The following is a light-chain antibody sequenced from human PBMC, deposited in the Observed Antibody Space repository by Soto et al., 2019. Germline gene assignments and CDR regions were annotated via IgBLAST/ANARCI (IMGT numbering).Light chain of an antibody. CDR3: QQTYRLPIT. CDR1: QSIGSY. J-gene: IGKJ2*01. V-gene: IGKV1-39*01. CDR2: DAA. Sequence: DIQMTQSPSSLSASVGDGVTITCRASQSIGSYVNWYQHKPGKAPNLLIFDAASVHDGVPSRFTGRGYGTDFTLTITSLHPEDFASYYCQQTYRLPITFGQGSKVDIK.